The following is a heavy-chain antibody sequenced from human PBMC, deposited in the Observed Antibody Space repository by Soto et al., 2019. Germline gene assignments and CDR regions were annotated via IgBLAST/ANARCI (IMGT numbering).Heavy chain of an antibody. CDR1: CGSISSFY. Sequence: SETLSLTCTVSCGSISSFYWSWIRQPPGKGLEWIGYIFYSGSTNYNPSLKSRVTISVDTSKNQFSLKLSSVTAADTAVYFCARRWGPTFDFWGQGTLVTVS. J-gene: IGHJ4*02. CDR3: ARRWGPTFDF. D-gene: IGHD1-26*01. V-gene: IGHV4-59*01. CDR2: IFYSGST.